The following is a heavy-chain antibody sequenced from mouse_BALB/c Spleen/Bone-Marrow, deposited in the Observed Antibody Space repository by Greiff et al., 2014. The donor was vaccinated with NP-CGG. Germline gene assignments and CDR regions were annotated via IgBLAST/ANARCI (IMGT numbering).Heavy chain of an antibody. V-gene: IGHV5-6-3*01. Sequence: DVKLVESGGGLVQPGGSLKLSCAASGFTFSNYGMSWVRQTPDKRLELVATINSNGGSTYYPDSVKGRFTIPRDNAKNTLYLQMSSLKSEHTAMYYCARENYRYFYAMDYWGQGTSVTVSS. D-gene: IGHD2-14*01. CDR2: INSNGGST. CDR3: ARENYRYFYAMDY. CDR1: GFTFSNYG. J-gene: IGHJ4*01.